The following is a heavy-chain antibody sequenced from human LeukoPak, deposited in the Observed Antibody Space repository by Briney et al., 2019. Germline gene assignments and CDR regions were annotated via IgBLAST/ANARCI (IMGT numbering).Heavy chain of an antibody. CDR1: GGSFSGYY. Sequence: PSETLSLTCAVYGGSFSGYYWSWIRQPPGKRLEWIGEINHSGSTNYNPSLKSRVTISVDTSKNQFSLKLSSVTAADTAVYYCARGNWSFPFDYWGQGTLVTVSS. CDR3: ARGNWSFPFDY. J-gene: IGHJ4*02. D-gene: IGHD1-1*01. V-gene: IGHV4-34*01. CDR2: INHSGST.